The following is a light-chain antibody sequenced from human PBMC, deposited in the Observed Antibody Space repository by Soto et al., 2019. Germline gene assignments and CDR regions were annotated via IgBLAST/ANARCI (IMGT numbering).Light chain of an antibody. CDR2: KAS. CDR3: QHYNSYFTWT. J-gene: IGKJ1*01. CDR1: QSISSW. Sequence: DIQMTQSPSTVSASVGDRVTITCRASQSISSWLAWYQQKPGKAPKLLIYKASSLESGVPSRFSGSGSGTEFTLTISSLQPDDFATYYCQHYNSYFTWTFGQGTKVDIK. V-gene: IGKV1-5*03.